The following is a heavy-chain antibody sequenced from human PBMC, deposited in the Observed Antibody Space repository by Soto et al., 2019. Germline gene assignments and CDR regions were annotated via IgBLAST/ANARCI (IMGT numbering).Heavy chain of an antibody. J-gene: IGHJ6*02. V-gene: IGHV3-33*01. Sequence: GESLRLSCAASGFTFSSYGMHWVRQAPGKGLEWVAVIWYDGSNKYYADSVKGRFTISRDNSKNTLYLQMNSLRAEDTAVYYCARWMVVADYYYYGMDVWGQGTTVTVSS. CDR1: GFTFSSYG. D-gene: IGHD2-15*01. CDR3: ARWMVVADYYYYGMDV. CDR2: IWYDGSNK.